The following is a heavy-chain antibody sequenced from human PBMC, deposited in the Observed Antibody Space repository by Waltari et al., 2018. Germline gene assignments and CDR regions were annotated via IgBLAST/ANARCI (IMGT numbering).Heavy chain of an antibody. CDR1: GGSISSDY. Sequence: QVQLQESGPGLVKPSETLSLTCTVSGGSISSDYWSWIRQPPGKGLEWIGYIYYSGSTNHNPSLKSRVTISVDTSKNQFSLKLSSVTAADTAVYYCARWSTTMVTFDYWGQGTLVTVSS. V-gene: IGHV4-59*01. CDR2: IYYSGST. CDR3: ARWSTTMVTFDY. J-gene: IGHJ4*02. D-gene: IGHD5-18*01.